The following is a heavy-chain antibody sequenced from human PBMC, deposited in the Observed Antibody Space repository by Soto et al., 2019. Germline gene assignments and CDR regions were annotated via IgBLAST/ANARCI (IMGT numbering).Heavy chain of an antibody. J-gene: IGHJ5*02. Sequence: QVQVVESGGGVVQPGRSLRLSCAASGFTFSSYGMHWVRQAPGKGLEWVAVIWYDGSNKYYADSVEGRFTVSRDNSKNIVYLQMNSLRAEDTAVYYCARDLGDMATTGLGGWFDPWGQGTLVTVSS. D-gene: IGHD1-1*01. CDR3: ARDLGDMATTGLGGWFDP. CDR2: IWYDGSNK. CDR1: GFTFSSYG. V-gene: IGHV3-33*01.